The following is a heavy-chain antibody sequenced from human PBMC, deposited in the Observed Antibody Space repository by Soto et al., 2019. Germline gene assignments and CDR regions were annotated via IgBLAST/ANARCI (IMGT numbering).Heavy chain of an antibody. CDR1: GGTFRSYA. V-gene: IGHV1-69*01. Sequence: QVQLVQSVAEVKKPGTSVKVSCKASGGTFRSYAISWLRQAPGQGLEWMGGIIPIFGTANYAQKFQDRVRITADQSTSTGYMEVSSLRSEDTASYSGARAYYLRSARPRDPRHDYYDIWGDGTMLIFS. CDR3: ARAYYLRSARPRDPRHDYYDI. J-gene: IGHJ3*02. CDR2: IIPIFGTA. D-gene: IGHD1-26*01.